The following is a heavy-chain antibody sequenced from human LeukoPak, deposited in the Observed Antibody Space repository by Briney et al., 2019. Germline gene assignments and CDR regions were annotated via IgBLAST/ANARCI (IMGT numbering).Heavy chain of an antibody. J-gene: IGHJ4*02. V-gene: IGHV4-59*13. CDR3: ARGRPDPQNSHYWDY. Sequence: SETLSLTCTVSRGSISTYYWSWMRQTPGTTLEWIGNIHYTGSTIYRPSLKSRVAISLDTPKNQFSLSLTSVTTADTAISYCARGRPDPQNSHYWDYWGQGIQVTVSS. CDR2: IHYTGST. D-gene: IGHD3-10*01. CDR1: RGSISTYY.